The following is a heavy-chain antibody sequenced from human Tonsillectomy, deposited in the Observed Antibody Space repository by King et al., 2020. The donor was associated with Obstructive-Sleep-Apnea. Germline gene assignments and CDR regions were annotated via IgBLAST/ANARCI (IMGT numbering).Heavy chain of an antibody. Sequence: VQLVESGGGLVQPGGSLRLSCAASGFTFSSYWMSWVRQAPGKGLEWVANIKQDGGETYYVDSVKGRFTISRDNANDSLYLQMNSLGAEDTAVYYCARNPSGWQKGFDSWGQGTLVTVSS. V-gene: IGHV3-7*01. CDR2: IKQDGGET. CDR1: GFTFSSYW. CDR3: ARNPSGWQKGFDS. J-gene: IGHJ5*01. D-gene: IGHD6-19*01.